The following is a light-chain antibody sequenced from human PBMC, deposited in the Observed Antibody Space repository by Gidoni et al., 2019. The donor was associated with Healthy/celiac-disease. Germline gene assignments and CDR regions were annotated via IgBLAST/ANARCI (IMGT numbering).Light chain of an antibody. J-gene: IGKJ4*01. V-gene: IGKV4-1*01. Sequence: IVITQSPDYLAVSLGERATIHCKSSQSVLYSSNNKNYLAWYQQKPGQPPKLLIYWASTRESGVPDRFSGSGSGTDFTLTISSLQAEDVAVYYCQQYYSTPLTFGGGTKVEIK. CDR1: QSVLYSSNNKNY. CDR3: QQYYSTPLT. CDR2: WAS.